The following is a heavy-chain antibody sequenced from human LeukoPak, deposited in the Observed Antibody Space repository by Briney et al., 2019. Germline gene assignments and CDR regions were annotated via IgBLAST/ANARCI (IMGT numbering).Heavy chain of an antibody. V-gene: IGHV3-30*02. CDR1: GFTFSSYG. CDR2: IRYDGSNK. D-gene: IGHD3-3*01. Sequence: GGSLRLSCAAPGFTFSSYGMHWVRQAPGKGLEWVAFIRYDGSNKYYADSVKGRFTISRDISENTLYLQMNALRAEDTAVYYCASRVVTSFDYWGQGTLVTVSS. J-gene: IGHJ4*02. CDR3: ASRVVTSFDY.